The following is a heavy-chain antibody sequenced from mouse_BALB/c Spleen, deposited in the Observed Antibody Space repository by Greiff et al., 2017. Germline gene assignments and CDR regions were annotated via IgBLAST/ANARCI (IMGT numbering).Heavy chain of an antibody. J-gene: IGHJ4*01. CDR1: GYSFTSYW. D-gene: IGHD3-1*01. V-gene: IGHV1S126*01. CDR3: ARGRAARAPYAMDY. Sequence: QVQLKESGPQLVRPGASVKISCKASGYSFTSYWMHWVKQRPGQGLEWIGMIDPSDSETRLNQKFKDKATLTVDKSSSTAYMQLSSPTSEDSAVYYCARGRAARAPYAMDYWGQGTSVTVSS. CDR2: IDPSDSET.